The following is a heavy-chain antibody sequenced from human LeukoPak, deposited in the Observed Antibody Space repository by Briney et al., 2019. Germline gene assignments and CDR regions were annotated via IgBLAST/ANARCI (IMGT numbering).Heavy chain of an antibody. Sequence: GASVKVSCKASGYTFTSYGISWVRQAPGQGLEWMGWISAYSGSTNYAQKLQGRVTMTTDTSTSTAYMELRSLRSDDTAVYYCARTNYYYDSSGYYLDYFDYWGQGTPVTVSS. CDR2: ISAYSGST. CDR1: GYTFTSYG. J-gene: IGHJ4*02. CDR3: ARTNYYYDSSGYYLDYFDY. V-gene: IGHV1-18*01. D-gene: IGHD3-22*01.